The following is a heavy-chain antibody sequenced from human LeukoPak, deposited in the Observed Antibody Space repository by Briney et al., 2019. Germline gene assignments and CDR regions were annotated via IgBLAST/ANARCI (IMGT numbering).Heavy chain of an antibody. CDR3: ARSRPLGNTRGFDP. J-gene: IGHJ5*02. Sequence: PSETLSLTCAVYGGSFSGYYWSWIRQPPGKGLEWIGEINHSGSTNYDPSLKSRVTISVDTSKNQFSLKLSSVTAADTAVYYCARSRPLGNTRGFDPWGQGTLVTVSS. CDR1: GGSFSGYY. D-gene: IGHD2-15*01. V-gene: IGHV4-34*01. CDR2: INHSGST.